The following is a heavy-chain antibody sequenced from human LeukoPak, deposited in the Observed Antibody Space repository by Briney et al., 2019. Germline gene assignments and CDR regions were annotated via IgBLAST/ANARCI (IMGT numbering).Heavy chain of an antibody. CDR1: GFTFSSYW. Sequence: PGGSLRLSCAASGFTFSSYWMSWVRQAPGKGLEWVANIKQDGSEKYYVDSVKGRFTISRDNAKNSLYLQMNSLRAEDTAVYYCARGAPREQLLADSYFDLWGRGTLVTVSS. CDR3: ARGAPREQLLADSYFDL. D-gene: IGHD1-26*01. CDR2: IKQDGSEK. V-gene: IGHV3-7*01. J-gene: IGHJ2*01.